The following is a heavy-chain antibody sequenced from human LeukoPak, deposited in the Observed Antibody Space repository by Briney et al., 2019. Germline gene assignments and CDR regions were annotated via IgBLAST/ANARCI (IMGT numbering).Heavy chain of an antibody. J-gene: IGHJ4*02. V-gene: IGHV4-59*01. CDR2: IYYSGNT. Sequence: SETLSLTCTVSGGSISSYYWSWIRQPPGKGLEWIGYIYYSGNTNYNPSLKSRVTISVDTSKNQFSLKLSSVTAADTAVYYCAGPYDFWSGYYGYWGQGTLVTVSS. CDR3: AGPYDFWSGYYGY. CDR1: GGSISSYY. D-gene: IGHD3-3*01.